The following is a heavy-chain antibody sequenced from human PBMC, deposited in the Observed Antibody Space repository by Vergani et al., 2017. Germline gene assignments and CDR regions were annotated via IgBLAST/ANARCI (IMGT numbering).Heavy chain of an antibody. J-gene: IGHJ6*02. CDR1: GGPISSGSYY. D-gene: IGHD3-10*01. Sequence: QVQLQESGPGLVKPSQTLSLICTVSGGPISSGSYYWSWIRQPAGKGLEWIGRIYTSGSTTYNPSLKSRVTISVDTSKNKFSLKLISVTAADTAVYYCARNTIVVRGSYGMDVWGQGTTVTVSS. V-gene: IGHV4-61*02. CDR2: IYTSGST. CDR3: ARNTIVVRGSYGMDV.